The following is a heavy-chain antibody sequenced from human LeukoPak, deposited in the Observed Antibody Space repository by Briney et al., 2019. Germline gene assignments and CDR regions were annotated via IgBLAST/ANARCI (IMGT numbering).Heavy chain of an antibody. D-gene: IGHD4-17*01. CDR1: GYTFTNYD. CDR2: IIPILGIA. V-gene: IGHV1-69*04. J-gene: IGHJ1*01. Sequence: GASVKVSCKASGYTFTNYDISWVRQAPGQGLEWMGRIIPILGIANYAQKFQGRVTITADKSTSTAYMELSSLRSEDTAVYYCARPDYGIPAEYFQHWGQGTLVTVSS. CDR3: ARPDYGIPAEYFQH.